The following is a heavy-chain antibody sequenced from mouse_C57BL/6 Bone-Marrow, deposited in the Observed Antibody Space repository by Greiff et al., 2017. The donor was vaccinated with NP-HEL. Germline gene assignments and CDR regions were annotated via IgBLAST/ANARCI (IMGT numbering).Heavy chain of an antibody. CDR1: GYAFSSSW. Sequence: VQRVESGPELVKPGASVKISCKASGYAFSSSWMNWVKQRPGKGLEWIGRIYPGDGDTNYNGKFKGKATLTADKSSSTAYMQLSSLTSEDSAVYFCARSTTPSYFDYWGQGTTLTVSS. D-gene: IGHD1-1*01. CDR2: IYPGDGDT. J-gene: IGHJ2*01. CDR3: ARSTTPSYFDY. V-gene: IGHV1-82*01.